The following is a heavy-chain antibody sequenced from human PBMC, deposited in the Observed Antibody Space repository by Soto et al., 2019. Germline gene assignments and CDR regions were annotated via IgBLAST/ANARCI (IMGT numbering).Heavy chain of an antibody. CDR2: ISAYNGNT. CDR1: GYTFTSYG. Sequence: ASVKVSCKASGYTFTSYGISWLRQAPGQGLEWMGWISAYNGNTNYAQKLQGRVTMTTDTSTSTAYMELRSLRSDDTPVYDCARDQSDIVVVVARREAFAIWGQGTMVTVSS. D-gene: IGHD2-15*01. V-gene: IGHV1-18*01. CDR3: ARDQSDIVVVVARREAFAI. J-gene: IGHJ3*02.